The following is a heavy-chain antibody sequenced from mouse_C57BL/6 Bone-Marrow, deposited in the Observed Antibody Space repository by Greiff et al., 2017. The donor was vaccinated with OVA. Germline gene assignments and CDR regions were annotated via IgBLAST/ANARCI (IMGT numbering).Heavy chain of an antibody. D-gene: IGHD2-4*01. CDR2: IDPENGDT. Sequence: VHVKQSGAELVRPGASVKLSCTASGFNIKDDYMHWVKQRPEQGLEWIGWIDPENGDTEYASKFQGKATITADTSSNTAYLQLSSLTSEDTAVYYCTFYDYGFDYWGQGTTLTVSS. CDR1: GFNIKDDY. J-gene: IGHJ2*01. V-gene: IGHV14-4*01. CDR3: TFYDYGFDY.